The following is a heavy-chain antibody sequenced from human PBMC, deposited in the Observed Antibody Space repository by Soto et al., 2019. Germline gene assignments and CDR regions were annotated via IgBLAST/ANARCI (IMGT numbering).Heavy chain of an antibody. CDR2: IIPIFGTA. Sequence: QVQLVQSGAEVKKPGSSVKVSCKASRGTFSSYAISWVRQAPGQGLEWMGGIIPIFGTANYAQKFQGRVTITADESTSTAYMELSRLRSEDTAVYYCAQTGQWLAKGNYYYYGMDVWGQGTTVTVSS. D-gene: IGHD6-19*01. J-gene: IGHJ6*02. CDR1: RGTFSSYA. V-gene: IGHV1-69*12. CDR3: AQTGQWLAKGNYYYYGMDV.